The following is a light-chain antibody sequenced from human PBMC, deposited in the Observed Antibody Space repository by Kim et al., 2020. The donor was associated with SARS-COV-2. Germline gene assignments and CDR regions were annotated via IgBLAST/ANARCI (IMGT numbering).Light chain of an antibody. CDR1: QGISSY. CDR3: QQAKTFPIT. J-gene: IGKJ5*01. V-gene: IGKV1-12*01. Sequence: IQMTQSPSSVSASVGHRVTITGRASQGISSYLAWYQQKPGKAPNVLIYDASTLQSGVPSRFSGSVSGTDFTLTISGLQPEDFATDYCQQAKTFPITVGQGTRLEIK. CDR2: DAS.